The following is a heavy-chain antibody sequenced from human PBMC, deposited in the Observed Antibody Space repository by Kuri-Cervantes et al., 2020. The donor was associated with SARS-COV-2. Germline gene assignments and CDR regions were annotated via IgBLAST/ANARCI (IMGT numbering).Heavy chain of an antibody. CDR2: INHSGST. Sequence: GSLRLSCTVSGGSISSYYWSWIRQPPGKGLEWIGEINHSGSTNYNPSLKSRVTISVDTSKNQFSLKLSSVTAADTAVYYCARGGVGREQQLVRFDPWGQGILVTVSS. CDR1: GGSISSYY. CDR3: ARGGVGREQQLVRFDP. J-gene: IGHJ5*02. D-gene: IGHD6-13*01. V-gene: IGHV4-34*01.